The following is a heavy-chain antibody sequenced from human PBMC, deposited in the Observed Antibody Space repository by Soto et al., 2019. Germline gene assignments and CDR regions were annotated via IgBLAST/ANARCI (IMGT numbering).Heavy chain of an antibody. CDR3: ARVKRLGEFPEPPDY. CDR1: GGSISSYY. Sequence: RLRETLSLTCTVSGGSISSYYWSWIRQPPGKGLEWIGYIYYSGSTNYNPSLKSRVTISVDTSKNQFSLKLSSVTAADTAVYYCARVKRLGEFPEPPDYWGQGTLVTVSS. CDR2: IYYSGST. V-gene: IGHV4-59*01. D-gene: IGHD3-16*01. J-gene: IGHJ4*02.